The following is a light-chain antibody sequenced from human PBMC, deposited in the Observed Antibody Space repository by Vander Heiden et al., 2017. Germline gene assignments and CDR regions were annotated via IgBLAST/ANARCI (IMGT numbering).Light chain of an antibody. Sequence: QSVLTQPPSASGTPGQRVTISCSGSSSNNGSNYVYWYQQLPGTAPKLRIYRNNQRPSGVPDRFSVSESGTSASLAISGLRSEDEADYYCAAWDDSLRGVFGGGTKLTVL. CDR1: SSNNGSNY. V-gene: IGLV1-47*01. CDR2: RNN. CDR3: AAWDDSLRGV. J-gene: IGLJ3*02.